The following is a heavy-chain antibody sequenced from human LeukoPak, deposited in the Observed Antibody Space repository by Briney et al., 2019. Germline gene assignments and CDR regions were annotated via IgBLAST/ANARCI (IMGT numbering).Heavy chain of an antibody. CDR3: ARDRVTSYSYGPFFDY. D-gene: IGHD5-18*01. J-gene: IGHJ4*02. CDR1: GYTFTSYG. Sequence: GASVKVSCKASGYTFTSYGISWVRQAPGQGLEWMGWISAYNGNTNYAQKFQGRVTITADKSTSTAYMELSSLRSEDTAVYYCARDRVTSYSYGPFFDYWGQGTLVTVSS. CDR2: ISAYNGNT. V-gene: IGHV1-18*01.